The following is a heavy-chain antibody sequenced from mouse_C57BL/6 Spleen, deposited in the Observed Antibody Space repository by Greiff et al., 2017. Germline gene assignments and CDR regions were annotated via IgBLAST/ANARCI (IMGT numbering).Heavy chain of an antibody. CDR1: GYSITSGYY. Sequence: EVKLLESGPGLVKPSQSLSLTCSVTGYSITSGYYWNWIRQFPGNKLEWMGYISYDGSNNYNPSLKNRISITRDTSKNQFFLKLNSVTTEDTATYYCARDGYDYFDYWGQGTTLTVSS. D-gene: IGHD2-2*01. J-gene: IGHJ2*01. CDR3: ARDGYDYFDY. CDR2: ISYDGSN. V-gene: IGHV3-6*01.